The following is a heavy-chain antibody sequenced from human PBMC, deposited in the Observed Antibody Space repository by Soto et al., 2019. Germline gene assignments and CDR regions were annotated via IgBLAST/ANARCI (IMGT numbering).Heavy chain of an antibody. CDR1: GDSISSRSYY. Sequence: SETLSLTCTVTGDSISSRSYYWGWIRQPPGKGLEWIGSIYYSGSTYNNPSLRSRVSMSIDTSKDQFSLKLKSVTAADTARYFCARQRTSVVTQAYFDVWGQVALVTFSS. D-gene: IGHD2-21*02. CDR3: ARQRTSVVTQAYFDV. J-gene: IGHJ4*02. CDR2: IYYSGST. V-gene: IGHV4-39*01.